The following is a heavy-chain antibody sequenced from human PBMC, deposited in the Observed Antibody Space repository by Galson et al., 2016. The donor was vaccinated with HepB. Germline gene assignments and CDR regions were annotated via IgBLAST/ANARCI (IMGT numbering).Heavy chain of an antibody. D-gene: IGHD3-16*01. CDR2: INSDGSST. Sequence: SLRLSCAASGFTLSTYWMHWLRQAPGKGLVGVSGINSDGSSTNYADSVRGRFTISRDNAKNTLYLQMKSLRVEDTAVYYCARDLGLGDDYWGQGTLVTVSS. CDR1: GFTLSTYW. J-gene: IGHJ4*02. CDR3: ARDLGLGDDY. V-gene: IGHV3-74*01.